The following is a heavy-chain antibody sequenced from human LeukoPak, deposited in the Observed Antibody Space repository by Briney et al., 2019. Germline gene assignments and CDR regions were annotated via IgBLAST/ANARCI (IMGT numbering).Heavy chain of an antibody. D-gene: IGHD1-1*01. CDR3: ARQYKSETFKVGFDP. CDR2: ISPTDSDT. Sequence: PGESLNTSCQASGYTFTNSWIAWLRQMPGKGVELMGIISPTDSDTTYSPSFQGQVTISADKSINTAYLQWSSLKASDAAVYYCARQYKSETFKVGFDPWGQGTLVTVSS. V-gene: IGHV5-51*01. J-gene: IGHJ5*02. CDR1: GYTFTNSW.